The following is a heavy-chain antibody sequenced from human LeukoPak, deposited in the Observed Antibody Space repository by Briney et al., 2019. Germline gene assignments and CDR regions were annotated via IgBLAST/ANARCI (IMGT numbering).Heavy chain of an antibody. Sequence: ASVKVSCKASGYTFTGYYMHWVRQAPGQGLEWMGWINPNSGGTNYAQKFQGWVTMTRDTSISTACMELSRLRPDDTAVYYCAIEYYDILTGYPTPDYGMDVWGQGTTVTVSS. CDR2: INPNSGGT. CDR1: GYTFTGYY. CDR3: AIEYYDILTGYPTPDYGMDV. J-gene: IGHJ6*02. V-gene: IGHV1-2*04. D-gene: IGHD3-9*01.